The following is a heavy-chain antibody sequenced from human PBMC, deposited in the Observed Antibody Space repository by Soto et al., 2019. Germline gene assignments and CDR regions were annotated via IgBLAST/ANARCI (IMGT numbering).Heavy chain of an antibody. Sequence: GGSLRLSCAASGFTFSSYSMNWVRQAPGKGLEWVSCISSRSSFTNYADSVKGRFTISRDNAKNSLYLQMNSLRAEDTAVYYCARDRPTDNYYYDSNGYYDYWGQGTLVTVSS. CDR1: GFTFSSYS. CDR2: ISSRSSFT. CDR3: ARDRPTDNYYYDSNGYYDY. J-gene: IGHJ4*02. V-gene: IGHV3-21*01. D-gene: IGHD3-22*01.